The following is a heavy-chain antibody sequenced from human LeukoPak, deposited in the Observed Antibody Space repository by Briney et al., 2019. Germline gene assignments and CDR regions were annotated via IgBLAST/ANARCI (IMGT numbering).Heavy chain of an antibody. V-gene: IGHV4-4*09. CDR1: GGSISSYY. Sequence: SETLSLTCTVSGGSISSYYWSWIRQPPGKGLEWIGYIYTSGSTNYNPSLKSRVTISVDTSKNQFSLKLSSVTAADTAVYYCARNFWSGSNWFDPWGQGTLVSVSS. CDR2: IYTSGST. D-gene: IGHD3-3*01. CDR3: ARNFWSGSNWFDP. J-gene: IGHJ5*02.